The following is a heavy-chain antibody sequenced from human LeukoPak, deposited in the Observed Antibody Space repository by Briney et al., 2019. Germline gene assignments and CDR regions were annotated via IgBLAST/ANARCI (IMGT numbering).Heavy chain of an antibody. Sequence: GSSLRLSCAASRSTFDDYAMHWVRQAPGKGLECVSGISWNSGSIGYADSVKGRFTISRDNAKNSLYLQMNSLRAEDTALYYCAKDSGSRYYFDYWGQGTLVTVSS. CDR1: RSTFDDYA. CDR2: ISWNSGSI. J-gene: IGHJ4*02. CDR3: AKDSGSRYYFDY. D-gene: IGHD1-26*01. V-gene: IGHV3-9*01.